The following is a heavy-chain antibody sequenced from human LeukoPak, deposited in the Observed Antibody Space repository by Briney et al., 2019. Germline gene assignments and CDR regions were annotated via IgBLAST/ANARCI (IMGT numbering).Heavy chain of an antibody. CDR2: ISGSGGST. CDR3: ASVPFVVIIGEYFQH. Sequence: GGSLRLSCAASGFTLSSYAMSWVRQAPGKGLEWVSAISGSGGSTYYADSVRGRFTISRDNSMNTLHLQMNSLRAEDTAVYYCASVPFVVIIGEYFQHWGQGTLVTVSS. V-gene: IGHV3-23*01. CDR1: GFTLSSYA. J-gene: IGHJ1*01. D-gene: IGHD3-22*01.